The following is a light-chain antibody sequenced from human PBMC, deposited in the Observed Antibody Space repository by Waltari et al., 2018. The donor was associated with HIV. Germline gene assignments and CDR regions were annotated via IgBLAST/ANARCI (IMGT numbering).Light chain of an antibody. Sequence: SDLTQPPSVSVSPGQTASIPCSGEVLSKQFGYWYQHKKGQAPVLLIYKDTMRASGIPERFSVTTSRTTVTLTISEVQAEDEADYYCQSADTSGTMDIFGGGTKL. CDR1: VLSKQF. CDR2: KDT. J-gene: IGLJ2*01. CDR3: QSADTSGTMDI. V-gene: IGLV3-25*03.